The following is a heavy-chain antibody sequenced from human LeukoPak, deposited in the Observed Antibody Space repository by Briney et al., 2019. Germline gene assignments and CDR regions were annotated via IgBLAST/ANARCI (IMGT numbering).Heavy chain of an antibody. V-gene: IGHV3-74*01. CDR2: VNGDGSDT. Sequence: GGSLRLSCAASGFTFSSYWMHWVRQAPGKGLVWVSRVNGDGSDTTYADSVKGRFTISRDNAKNTLYLQMNSLRAEDTAVYYCARGRSYTIVDPWGQGTLATVSP. CDR3: ARGRSYTIVDP. CDR1: GFTFSSYW. D-gene: IGHD3-3*01. J-gene: IGHJ5*02.